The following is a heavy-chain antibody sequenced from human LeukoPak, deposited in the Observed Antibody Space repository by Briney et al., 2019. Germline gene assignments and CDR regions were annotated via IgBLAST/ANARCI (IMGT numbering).Heavy chain of an antibody. Sequence: GGSLRLSCAASGFTFSSYGMSWVRQAPGKGLEWVSAISGSGGSTYYADSVKGRFTISRDNSKNTLYLQMNSLRAEDTAVYYCAKDDWDIVVVPAAYYFDYWGQGTLVTVSS. CDR2: ISGSGGST. CDR1: GFTFSSYG. J-gene: IGHJ4*02. CDR3: AKDDWDIVVVPAAYYFDY. V-gene: IGHV3-23*01. D-gene: IGHD2-2*01.